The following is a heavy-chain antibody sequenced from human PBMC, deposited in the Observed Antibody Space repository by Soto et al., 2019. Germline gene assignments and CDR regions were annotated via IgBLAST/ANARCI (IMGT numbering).Heavy chain of an antibody. CDR3: ARSYYDSSGYDS. Sequence: PGGSLRLSCAASGFTFSSYNMNWVRQAPGKGLEWVSSISSSGSYIYYADSVKGRFTISRDSAKNSLYLQMNSLRAEDTAVYYCARSYYDSSGYDSWGQGTLVTVSS. CDR2: ISSSGSYI. CDR1: GFTFSSYN. V-gene: IGHV3-21*01. D-gene: IGHD3-22*01. J-gene: IGHJ5*01.